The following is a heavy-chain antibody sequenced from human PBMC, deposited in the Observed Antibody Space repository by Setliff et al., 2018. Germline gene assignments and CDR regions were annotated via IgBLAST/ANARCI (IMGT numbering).Heavy chain of an antibody. D-gene: IGHD4-17*01. CDR3: AREVLSTVVAWDY. V-gene: IGHV1-2*02. CDR1: GYTFTAYY. J-gene: IGHJ4*02. Sequence: ASVKVSCKTSGYTFTAYYIYWVRQAPGHGLEWMGCINPNSGDTTFAQKFQGRVTITRDTSNSTDYMDLSRLTSDDTAVYYCAREVLSTVVAWDYWGQGTLVTVSS. CDR2: INPNSGDT.